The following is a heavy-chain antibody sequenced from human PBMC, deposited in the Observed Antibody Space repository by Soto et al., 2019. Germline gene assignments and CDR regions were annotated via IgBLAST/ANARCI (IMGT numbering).Heavy chain of an antibody. CDR1: RSYVNHFH. D-gene: IGHD1-1*01. Sequence: SETLSLTCTVSRSYVNHFHWSWVRQHAGKVLEWIGRIFPSGNTVDSHSLKSRVTLSVDTSKNQISLNLTSVTAADMAVYYCASDGSHSAYNFAIGLQLWSFDLWGQGLPVTVSS. CDR2: IFPSGNT. CDR3: ASDGSHSAYNFAIGLQLWSFDL. V-gene: IGHV4-4*07. J-gene: IGHJ5*02.